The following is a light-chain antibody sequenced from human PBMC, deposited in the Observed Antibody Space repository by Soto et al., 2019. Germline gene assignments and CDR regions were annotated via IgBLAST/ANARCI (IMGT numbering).Light chain of an antibody. J-gene: IGKJ5*01. CDR2: DAS. V-gene: IGKV3-11*01. CDR1: QSVSTS. CDR3: QQRDNWPPIT. Sequence: EIVLTQSPATLSLSPGERATLSCRASQSVSTSLNWYQQKPGQAPRLLIYDASNRATGIPARFSGSGSGTDFTLTISSLEPEDFAVYYCQQRDNWPPITFGQGTRLEIK.